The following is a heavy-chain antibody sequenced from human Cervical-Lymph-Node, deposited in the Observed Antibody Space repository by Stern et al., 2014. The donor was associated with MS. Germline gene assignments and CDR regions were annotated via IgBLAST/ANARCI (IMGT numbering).Heavy chain of an antibody. D-gene: IGHD2-2*01. Sequence: QVQLVESGPGLVKPSQTLSLTCTVSGGSISSDNYYWTWIRQHPGPGLEWIGHIHYSGTTYYNPSLKSRVSITVDTSKNLFALRLSSVTAADTAVYYCARDHFTTSLDVWGHGTTVTVS. CDR2: IHYSGTT. CDR1: GGSISSDNYY. CDR3: ARDHFTTSLDV. V-gene: IGHV4-31*03. J-gene: IGHJ6*02.